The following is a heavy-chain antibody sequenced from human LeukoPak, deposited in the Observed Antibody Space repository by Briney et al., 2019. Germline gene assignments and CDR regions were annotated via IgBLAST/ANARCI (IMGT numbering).Heavy chain of an antibody. J-gene: IGHJ4*02. CDR2: INPSGGST. D-gene: IGHD1-26*01. V-gene: IGHV1-46*01. CDR3: AGSSGSYRLFDY. Sequence: GASVKVSCKASGYTFTSYYMHWVRQASGQGLEWMGIINPSGGSTSYAQKFQGRVTMTRDMSTSTVYMELSSLRSEDTAVYYCAGSSGSYRLFDYWGQGTLVTVSS. CDR1: GYTFTSYY.